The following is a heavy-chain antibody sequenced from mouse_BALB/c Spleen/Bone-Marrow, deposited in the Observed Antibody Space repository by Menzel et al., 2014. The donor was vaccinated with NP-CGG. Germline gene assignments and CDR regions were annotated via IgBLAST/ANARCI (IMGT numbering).Heavy chain of an antibody. Sequence: VKVVESGGRLVQPGGPRKLSCAASGFTFSSFGMHWVRQVPEKGLEWVAYIRDGSSTIYYADTVKGRFTISRDNPKNTLFLQMTSLRSEDSAMYYCARLVVGGYWGQGTTLTVSS. V-gene: IGHV5-17*02. CDR1: GFTFSSFG. CDR2: IRDGSSTI. CDR3: ARLVVGGY. J-gene: IGHJ2*01.